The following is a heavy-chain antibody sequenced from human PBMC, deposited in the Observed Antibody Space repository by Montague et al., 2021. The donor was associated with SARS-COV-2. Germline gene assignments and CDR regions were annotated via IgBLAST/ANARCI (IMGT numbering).Heavy chain of an antibody. Sequence: PALVKPTQTLTLTCTSSGFSLNTSGMCVCWIRQPPGKALEWLALIDWDEDQYYSTSLKTRLTISKDTSKNQVVLTMTNMDPIDTATYYCARSYGDYRDSYFDYWGQGTLVTVSS. CDR2: IDWDEDQ. D-gene: IGHD4-17*01. CDR3: ARSYGDYRDSYFDY. V-gene: IGHV2-70*01. CDR1: GFSLNTSGMC. J-gene: IGHJ4*02.